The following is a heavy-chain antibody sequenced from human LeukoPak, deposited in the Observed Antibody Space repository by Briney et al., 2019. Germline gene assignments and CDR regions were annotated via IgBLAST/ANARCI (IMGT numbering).Heavy chain of an antibody. J-gene: IGHJ4*02. V-gene: IGHV1-2*02. CDR3: ASQPYYFDSSGYYDY. CDR2: INPNTGGT. Sequence: GASVKVSCKASGYTFSGYYMHWVRQAPGQGLEWMGWINPNTGGTNYAQKFQGRVTMTRDTSISTTYMELSRLRSDDTAVYYCASQPYYFDSSGYYDYWGQGPWSPSPQ. CDR1: GYTFSGYY. D-gene: IGHD3-22*01.